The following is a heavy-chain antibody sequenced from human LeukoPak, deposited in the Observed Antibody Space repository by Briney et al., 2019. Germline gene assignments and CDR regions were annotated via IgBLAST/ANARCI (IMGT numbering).Heavy chain of an antibody. Sequence: SVKVSCRASGGTFSSYTISWVRQAPGQGLEWMERIIPILGIANYAQKFQGRVTITADKSTSTAYMELSSLRSEDTAVYYCARDLPYSVRWSILDYWGQGTLVTVSS. D-gene: IGHD2-21*01. CDR2: IIPILGIA. CDR3: ARDLPYSVRWSILDY. CDR1: GGTFSSYT. V-gene: IGHV1-69*04. J-gene: IGHJ4*02.